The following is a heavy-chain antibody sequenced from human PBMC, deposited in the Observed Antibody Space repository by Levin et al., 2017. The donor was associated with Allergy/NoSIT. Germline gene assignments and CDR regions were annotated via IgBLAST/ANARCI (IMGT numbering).Heavy chain of an antibody. J-gene: IGHJ4*02. V-gene: IGHV3-23*01. CDR2: ISGTGAST. CDR1: GFTFSSYV. CDR3: AKTRGQNVLPGPFDY. D-gene: IGHD2-2*01. Sequence: GGSLRLSCAASGFTFSSYVMSWVRQAPGKGPEWVSAISGTGASTYYTDSVKGRFTISRDNSKNTVYLQMNSLRAEDTAVYYCAKTRGQNVLPGPFDYWGQGTLVTVSS.